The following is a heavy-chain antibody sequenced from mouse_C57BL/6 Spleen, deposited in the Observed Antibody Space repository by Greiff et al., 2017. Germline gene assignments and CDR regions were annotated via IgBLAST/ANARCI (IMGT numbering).Heavy chain of an antibody. Sequence: EVQLQQSGPELVPPGAAKTLSCKASGYSFTDYNMNWVKQSNGKSLEWIGVINPNYGTTSYNQKFKGKATLTVDQSSSTAYMQLNSLTSEDSAVYYCARRGGHYGYDFAYWGQGTLVTVSA. CDR2: INPNYGTT. CDR1: GYSFTDYN. V-gene: IGHV1-39*01. J-gene: IGHJ3*01. CDR3: ARRGGHYGYDFAY. D-gene: IGHD2-2*01.